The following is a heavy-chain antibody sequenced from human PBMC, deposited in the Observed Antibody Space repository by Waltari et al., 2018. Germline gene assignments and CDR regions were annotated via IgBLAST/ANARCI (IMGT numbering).Heavy chain of an antibody. Sequence: QVQLLESGPGLVKPSDIMSLTCTVPGYSVVSDDFWGWVRQSPGGGLEWLASISHTGRTYVIPTLKTRLTISLDTSRNQFSLRLYSVSAADTAVYYCTKEPTGSIESWGQGTLVIVSS. CDR2: ISHTGRT. V-gene: IGHV4-38-2*02. CDR1: GYSVVSDDF. J-gene: IGHJ5*01. CDR3: TKEPTGSIES. D-gene: IGHD1-26*01.